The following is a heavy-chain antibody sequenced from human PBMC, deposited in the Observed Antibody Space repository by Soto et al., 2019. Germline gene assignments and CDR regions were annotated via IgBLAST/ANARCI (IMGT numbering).Heavy chain of an antibody. Sequence: GGSLRLSCAASGFTFGSYWMHWVRQAPGKGLVWVSRINSDGSSTNYADSVKGRFTISRDNAKNTLYLQMNSLRAEDTAVYYCAGLWDLPDDYGMDVWGKGTTVTVSS. D-gene: IGHD1-26*01. CDR2: INSDGSST. CDR3: AGLWDLPDDYGMDV. V-gene: IGHV3-74*01. J-gene: IGHJ6*04. CDR1: GFTFGSYW.